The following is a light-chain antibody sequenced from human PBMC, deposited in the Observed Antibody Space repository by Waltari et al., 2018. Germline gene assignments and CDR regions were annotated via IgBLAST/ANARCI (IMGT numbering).Light chain of an antibody. CDR1: QSLAFSDGKTY. V-gene: IGKV2-30*01. CDR2: KVA. Sequence: DVVLTQSPLSLSVTLGESASVSCRSSQSLAFSDGKTYLNWFHQRPGQSQRRLIYKVANRESGVPDRISGSGSGTDFALKISRVEAEDVGVYDCMEGAQWYTFGQGTKLEIK. CDR3: MEGAQWYT. J-gene: IGKJ2*01.